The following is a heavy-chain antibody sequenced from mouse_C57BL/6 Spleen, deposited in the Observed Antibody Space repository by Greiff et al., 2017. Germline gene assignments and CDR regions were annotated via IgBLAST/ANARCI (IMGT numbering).Heavy chain of an antibody. CDR2: ISSGSSTI. Sequence: EVQLKESGGGLVKPGGSLKLSCAASGFTFSDYGMHWVRQAPEKGLEWVAYISSGSSTIYYADTVKGRFTISRDNAKNTLFLQMTSLRSEDTAMYYCARMDYGNAMDYWGQGTSVTVSS. J-gene: IGHJ4*01. V-gene: IGHV5-17*01. CDR1: GFTFSDYG. D-gene: IGHD1-1*01. CDR3: ARMDYGNAMDY.